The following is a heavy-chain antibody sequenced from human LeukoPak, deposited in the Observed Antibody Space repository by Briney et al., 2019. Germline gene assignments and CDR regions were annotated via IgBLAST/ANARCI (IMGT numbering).Heavy chain of an antibody. Sequence: GGSLRLSCATSGRTINDYALNWVRQAPGKGLEWVGLINWDGGTNYYVDSVKGRFTIPRDNSTNSVYLQMNSLTSEDTAVYHCVSTPRNGGYFDYLGEGTLVTVSS. V-gene: IGHV3-43D*03. CDR1: GRTINDYA. D-gene: IGHD3-16*01. J-gene: IGHJ4*02. CDR2: INWDGGTN. CDR3: VSTPRNGGYFDY.